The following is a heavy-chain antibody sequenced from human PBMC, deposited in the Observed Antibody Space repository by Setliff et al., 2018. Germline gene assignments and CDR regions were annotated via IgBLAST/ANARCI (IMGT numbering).Heavy chain of an antibody. J-gene: IGHJ4*02. CDR3: AKDDAGYCSGGSCYAPFDY. CDR2: INHSGGST. Sequence: PGESLRLSCAASGFTFNRFAMSWVRQTPGKGLEWVSAINHSGGSTYYADPVKGRFTISRDNSKNTLYLQMNSLRAGDTAVYYCAKDDAGYCSGGSCYAPFDYWGRGTLVTVSS. V-gene: IGHV3-23*01. CDR1: GFTFNRFA. D-gene: IGHD2-15*01.